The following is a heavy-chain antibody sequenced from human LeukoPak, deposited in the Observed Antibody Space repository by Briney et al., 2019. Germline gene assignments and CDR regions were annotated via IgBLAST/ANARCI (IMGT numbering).Heavy chain of an antibody. V-gene: IGHV4-59*02. CDR3: VSDKGWLQFDS. Sequence: PSETLSLTCTVSGGSVSVQYWSLVRQPPGKGLEWIGCINYSGSTSSNPSLKGRVTMSVDTSKNQFSLKLSPVTAADTAVYYCVSDKGWLQFDSWGQRTLVSLSS. D-gene: IGHD5-24*01. CDR1: GGSVSVQY. CDR2: INYSGST. J-gene: IGHJ4*02.